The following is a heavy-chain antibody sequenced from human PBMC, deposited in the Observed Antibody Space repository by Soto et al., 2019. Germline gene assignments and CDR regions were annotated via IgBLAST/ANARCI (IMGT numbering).Heavy chain of an antibody. CDR2: INGTGGST. V-gene: IGHV3-23*01. Sequence: EVQLLESGGGLVQPGGSLRLSCAASGFTFSSYAMSWVRQAPGKGLEWVSDINGTGGSTYYPDSVRGRYTNSRDNCKXXXXXXXXXXXXXXXXXXXXXXXXXXXXXXXGMDVWGQGTTVTVSS. J-gene: IGHJ6*02. CDR3: XXXXXXXXXXXGMDV. CDR1: GFTFSSYA.